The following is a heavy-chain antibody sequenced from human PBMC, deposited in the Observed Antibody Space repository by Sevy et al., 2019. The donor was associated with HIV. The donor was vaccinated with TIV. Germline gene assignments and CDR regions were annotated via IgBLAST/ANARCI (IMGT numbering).Heavy chain of an antibody. CDR1: GFTFNKAW. V-gene: IGHV3-15*01. Sequence: GGSLRLSCAASGFTFNKAWMSWVRQTPGRGLEWVGHIKTKTDGETTDYAEPVKGRFTIWRDDSRNMLYLQMNNLKTEDSAVYYCTTSSIMITFGGVIWGQGTMVTVSS. D-gene: IGHD3-16*01. CDR2: IKTKTDGETT. J-gene: IGHJ3*02. CDR3: TTSSIMITFGGVI.